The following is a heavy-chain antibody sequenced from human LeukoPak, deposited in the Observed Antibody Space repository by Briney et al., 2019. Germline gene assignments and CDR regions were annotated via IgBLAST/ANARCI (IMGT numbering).Heavy chain of an antibody. D-gene: IGHD5/OR15-5a*01. Sequence: GGSLRLSCAASGFTFSGYAIHWVRQAPGKGLEWVAVISTDGRDKHHADSVKGRFTISRDNSKNTLYLQTNSLRAEDTAVYYCARDLRRFAAYYFDYWGQGTLVTVSS. CDR1: GFTFSGYA. CDR2: ISTDGRDK. CDR3: ARDLRRFAAYYFDY. V-gene: IGHV3-30*03. J-gene: IGHJ4*02.